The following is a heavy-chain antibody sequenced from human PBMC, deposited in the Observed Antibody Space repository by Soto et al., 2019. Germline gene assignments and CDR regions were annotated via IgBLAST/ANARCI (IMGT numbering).Heavy chain of an antibody. J-gene: IGHJ6*02. CDR3: LYSDYYYGMDV. CDR1: GGSISSGGYY. CDR2: IYYSGST. D-gene: IGHD2-8*01. V-gene: IGHV4-31*03. Sequence: QVQLQESGPGLVKPSQTLSLTCTVSGGSISSGGYYWSWIRQHPGKGLEWIGYIYYSGSTYYNPSPKSRVTISVDPSKNQCSLKLSSVTAADTAVYYCLYSDYYYGMDVWGQGTTVTVSS.